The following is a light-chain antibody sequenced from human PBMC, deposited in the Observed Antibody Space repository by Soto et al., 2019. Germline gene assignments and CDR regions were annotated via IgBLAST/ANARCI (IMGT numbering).Light chain of an antibody. CDR3: CSYAGSYTYV. CDR1: GSDIGAYNF. J-gene: IGLJ1*01. V-gene: IGLV2-11*01. Sequence: QSVLAQPPSASGSPGQSVTISCTGSGSDIGAYNFVSWYQQHPGKAPKLMIFGVTERPSGVPDRFSGSKSGNTASLTISGLQAEDEADYYCCSYAGSYTYVFGTGTKVTVL. CDR2: GVT.